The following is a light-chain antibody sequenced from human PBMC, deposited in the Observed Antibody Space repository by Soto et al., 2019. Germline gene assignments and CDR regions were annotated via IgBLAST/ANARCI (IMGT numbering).Light chain of an antibody. Sequence: DIQMTQSPSTLSPSVGDRVTITRRASRSISDWLAWYQQKPGKAPKLLIYAASTLQSGVPSRFSGSGSGTEFTLTISSLQPEDFATYYCQQVNSYPFTFGQGTRLEIK. J-gene: IGKJ5*01. CDR1: RSISDW. CDR2: AAS. V-gene: IGKV1-5*01. CDR3: QQVNSYPFT.